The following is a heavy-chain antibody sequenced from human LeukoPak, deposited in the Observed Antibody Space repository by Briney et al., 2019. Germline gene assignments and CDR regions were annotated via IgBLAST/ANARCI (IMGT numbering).Heavy chain of an antibody. V-gene: IGHV4-59*08. Sequence: SETLSLTCTVSGGSISSYYWSWIRQPPGKGLEWIGYIYYSGSTNYNPSLKSRVTISVDTSKNQFSLKLSSVTAADTAVYYCARGNLGELPPYYFDYWGQGTLVTVSS. CDR1: GGSISSYY. CDR2: IYYSGST. D-gene: IGHD3-10*01. CDR3: ARGNLGELPPYYFDY. J-gene: IGHJ4*02.